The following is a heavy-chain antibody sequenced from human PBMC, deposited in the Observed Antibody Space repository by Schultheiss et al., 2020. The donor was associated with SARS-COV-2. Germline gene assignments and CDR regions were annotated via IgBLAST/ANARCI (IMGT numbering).Heavy chain of an antibody. V-gene: IGHV1-18*04. D-gene: IGHD2-2*01. Sequence: ASVKVSCKASGYTFTSYGISWVRQAPGQGLKWMGWISAYNGNTNYAQKLQGWVTMTRDTSISTAYMELSRLRSDDTAVYYCARVPIRYCSSTSCHWRYYGMDVWGQGTTVTVSS. CDR3: ARVPIRYCSSTSCHWRYYGMDV. J-gene: IGHJ6*02. CDR2: ISAYNGNT. CDR1: GYTFTSYG.